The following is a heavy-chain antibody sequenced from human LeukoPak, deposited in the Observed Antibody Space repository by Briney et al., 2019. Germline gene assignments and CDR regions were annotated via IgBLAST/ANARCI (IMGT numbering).Heavy chain of an antibody. CDR2: ISYDGSNK. CDR3: AREYEGYCSGGSCVRGTYNWFDP. CDR1: VFTFFNYA. V-gene: IGHV3-30*04. J-gene: IGHJ5*02. Sequence: GGSLRLSCASSVFTFFNYAMHWVRQAPGQGLGWVAVISYDGSNKYYAASGKGRFTISRDNSKNTLYLQMNSLRAEDTAAYYCAREYEGYCSGGSCVRGTYNWFDPWGQGILVTVSS. D-gene: IGHD2-15*01.